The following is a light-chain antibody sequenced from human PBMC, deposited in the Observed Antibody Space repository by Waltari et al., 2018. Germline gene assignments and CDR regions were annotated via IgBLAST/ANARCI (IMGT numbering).Light chain of an antibody. V-gene: IGKV4-1*01. CDR3: QQYYSDTVT. CDR2: WAS. J-gene: IGKJ1*01. Sequence: DIVMTQSPDSLAVSLGERATINYKSSQSVLYSSNNKNYLAWYQQKPGQPPKLLIYWASTRESGVPDRFSGSGSGTDFTLTISSLQAEDVAVYYCQQYYSDTVTFGQGTKVEIK. CDR1: QSVLYSSNNKNY.